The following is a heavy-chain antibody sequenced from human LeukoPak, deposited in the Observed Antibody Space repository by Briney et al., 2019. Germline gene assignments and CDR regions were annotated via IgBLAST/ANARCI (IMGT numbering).Heavy chain of an antibody. CDR2: INHSGST. CDR3: ARGAHMD. V-gene: IGHV4-34*01. J-gene: IGHJ4*02. CDR1: AGSFSGYY. D-gene: IGHD2-21*01. Sequence: SETLSLTCAVYAGSFSGYYWSWIRQPPGKGLEWIGEINHSGSTNYNPSLKSRVTISVDTSKNQFSLKLSSVTAADTAVYYCARGAHMDWGQGTLVTVSS.